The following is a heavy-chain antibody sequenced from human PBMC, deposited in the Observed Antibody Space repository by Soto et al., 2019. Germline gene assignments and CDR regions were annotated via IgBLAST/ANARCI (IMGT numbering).Heavy chain of an antibody. CDR2: ISAYNGNT. V-gene: IGHV1-18*04. CDR3: ARLPLGDGAVGYLFDF. CDR1: GYTFTSYG. D-gene: IGHD6-19*01. J-gene: IGHJ4*02. Sequence: ASVKVSCKASGYTFTSYGISWVGQAPGQGLEWMGWISAYNGNTNYAQKLQGRVTMTTDTSTSTAYMELRSLRSEDTAVYYCARLPLGDGAVGYLFDFWTRRTLVTGSS.